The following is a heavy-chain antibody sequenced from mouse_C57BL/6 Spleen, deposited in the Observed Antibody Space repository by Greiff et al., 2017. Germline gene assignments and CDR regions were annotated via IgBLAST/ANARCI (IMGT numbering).Heavy chain of an antibody. J-gene: IGHJ2*01. Sequence: VKLMESGAELVKPGASVKVSCKASGYTFTSYWMHWVKQRPGQGLEWIGRIHPSDSDTNYNQKFKGKATLTVDKSSSTAYMQLSSLTSEDSAVYYCATYYSNYNDFDYWGQGTTLTVSS. CDR2: IHPSDSDT. V-gene: IGHV1-74*01. CDR1: GYTFTSYW. CDR3: ATYYSNYNDFDY. D-gene: IGHD2-5*01.